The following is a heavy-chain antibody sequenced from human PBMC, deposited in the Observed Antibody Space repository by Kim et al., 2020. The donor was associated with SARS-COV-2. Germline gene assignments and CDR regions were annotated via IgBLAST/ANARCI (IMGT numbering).Heavy chain of an antibody. J-gene: IGHJ4*02. V-gene: IGHV4-39*01. CDR3: ARLRALFSSSWSQGEIDY. CDR2: IYYSGST. D-gene: IGHD6-13*01. Sequence: SETLSLTCTVSGGSISSSSYYWGWIRQPPGKGLEWIGSIYYSGSTYYNPSLKSRVTISVDTSKNQFSLKLSSVTAADTAVYYCARLRALFSSSWSQGEIDYWGQGTLVTVSS. CDR1: GGSISSSSYY.